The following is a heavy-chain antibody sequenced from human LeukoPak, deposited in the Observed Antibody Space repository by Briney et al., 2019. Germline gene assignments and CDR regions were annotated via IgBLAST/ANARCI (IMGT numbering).Heavy chain of an antibody. J-gene: IGHJ6*02. CDR2: INSGSTT. CDR1: GFTFSSYW. CDR3: ARGVYGMDV. V-gene: IGHV3-74*01. Sequence: GWSLRLSCAASGFTFSSYWMHWVRQAPGKGLVWVSRINSGSTTGYADSVKGRFTISRDNAKNTLYLQMNSLRAEDTAVHYCARGVYGMDVWGQGTTVTVSS.